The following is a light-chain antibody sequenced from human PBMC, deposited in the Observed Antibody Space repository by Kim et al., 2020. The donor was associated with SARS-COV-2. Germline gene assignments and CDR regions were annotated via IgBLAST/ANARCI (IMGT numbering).Light chain of an antibody. J-gene: IGLJ2*01. CDR2: YDN. CDR3: AAWDDSLNGVV. Sequence: GQRVTSSCSGSSSNIGSETVYWYQQLPGTAPKLLIYYDNQRPSGVPDRFSGSKSGTSASLAISGLQSEDESDYYCAAWDDSLNGVVFGGGTKLTVL. V-gene: IGLV1-44*01. CDR1: SSNIGSET.